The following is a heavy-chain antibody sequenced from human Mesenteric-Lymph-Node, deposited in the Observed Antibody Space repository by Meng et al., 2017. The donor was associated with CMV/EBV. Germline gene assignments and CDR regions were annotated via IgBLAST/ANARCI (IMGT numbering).Heavy chain of an antibody. CDR2: IYFTGST. V-gene: IGHV4-59*01. J-gene: IGHJ3*02. Sequence: SETLSLTCTVSGGSLSSYYWTWIRQSPEKGLEWIGYIYFTGSTTYNPSLKSRVTISVDTSKNQFSLKLTSVTAADTAVYYCARGGAFDIWGQGTMVTVSS. D-gene: IGHD3-16*01. CDR3: ARGGAFDI. CDR1: GGSLSSYY.